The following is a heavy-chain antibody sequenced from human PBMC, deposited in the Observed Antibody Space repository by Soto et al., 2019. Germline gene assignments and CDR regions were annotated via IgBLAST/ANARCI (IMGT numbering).Heavy chain of an antibody. D-gene: IGHD1-1*01. CDR2: IYHSGST. V-gene: IGHV4-4*02. CDR1: GGSISSSNW. CDR3: ARLVVLPGTTLSGSAFDI. Sequence: SETLSLTCAVSGGSISSSNWWSWVRQPPGKGLEWIGEIYHSGSTNYNPSLKSRVIISVDMSKNQFSLKLTSVTAADTAVYYCARLVVLPGTTLSGSAFDIWGQGTMGTVS. J-gene: IGHJ3*02.